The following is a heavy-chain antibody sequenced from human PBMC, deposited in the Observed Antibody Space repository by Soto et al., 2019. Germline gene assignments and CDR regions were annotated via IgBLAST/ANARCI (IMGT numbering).Heavy chain of an antibody. Sequence: QVQLEQSGAEVKKPGASVKVSCKASGYTFSSWDINWVRQATGQGLEWMGWGDPHSDNRGYAQKFQGRATLTRDSSISTVYMELSSPRSEDTAVYYCANFRTTSPVVFDIWGQGTMVTVSS. J-gene: IGHJ3*02. D-gene: IGHD2-21*01. CDR1: GYTFSSWD. V-gene: IGHV1-8*01. CDR3: ANFRTTSPVVFDI. CDR2: GDPHSDNR.